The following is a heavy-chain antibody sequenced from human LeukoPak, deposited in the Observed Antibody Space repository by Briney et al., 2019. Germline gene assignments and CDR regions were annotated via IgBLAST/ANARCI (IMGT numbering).Heavy chain of an antibody. CDR2: IHNSGST. J-gene: IGHJ4*02. V-gene: IGHV4-61*02. D-gene: IGHD3-10*01. Sequence: SETLSLTCTVSGASISTGSSYWSWIRQPAGKGLEWIGRIHNSGSTISNPSLNSRVTISVDTSKNQVSLKLTSVTAADTAVYYCARNAYGSGSSWWGQGTLVTVSS. CDR3: ARNAYGSGSSW. CDR1: GASISTGSSY.